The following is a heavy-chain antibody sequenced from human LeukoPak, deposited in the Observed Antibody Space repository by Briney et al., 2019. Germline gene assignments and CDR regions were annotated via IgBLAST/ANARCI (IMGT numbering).Heavy chain of an antibody. Sequence: GGSLRLTCVGSGFTFDIHAMIRVRQAPGKGLEWVSGITGSGSTTYYADSVKGRFTISRDNSKKNVYLQMNSLRVEDTALYYCAKDIKDGSASLDYWGQGTLVTVST. D-gene: IGHD3-10*01. CDR1: GFTFDIHA. J-gene: IGHJ4*02. CDR3: AKDIKDGSASLDY. V-gene: IGHV3-23*01. CDR2: ITGSGSTT.